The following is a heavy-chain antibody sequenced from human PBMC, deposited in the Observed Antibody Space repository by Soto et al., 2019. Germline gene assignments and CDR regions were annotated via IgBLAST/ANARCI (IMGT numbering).Heavy chain of an antibody. Sequence: GGSLRVSCAASGFTFSSYAMSWVRQAPGKGLEWVSAISGSGGSTYYADSVKGRFTISRDNAKNTLYLQMNSLRAEDTAVYYCAKDLRITIFGVVILALPYGMDVWGQGTTVTVSS. CDR2: ISGSGGST. D-gene: IGHD3-3*01. V-gene: IGHV3-23*01. CDR3: AKDLRITIFGVVILALPYGMDV. J-gene: IGHJ6*02. CDR1: GFTFSSYA.